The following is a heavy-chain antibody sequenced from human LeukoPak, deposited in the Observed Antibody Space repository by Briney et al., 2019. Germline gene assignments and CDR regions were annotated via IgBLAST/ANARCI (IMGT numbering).Heavy chain of an antibody. D-gene: IGHD4-17*01. Sequence: GGSLRLSCAASGFTFSSYGMSWVRQAPGKGLEWVSAISGSGGSTYYADPVKGRFTISRDNSKNTLYLQMNSLKTEDTAVYYCTSTLAGDYGLIFDYWGQGTLVTVSS. CDR1: GFTFSSYG. J-gene: IGHJ4*02. CDR3: TSTLAGDYGLIFDY. CDR2: ISGSGGST. V-gene: IGHV3-23*01.